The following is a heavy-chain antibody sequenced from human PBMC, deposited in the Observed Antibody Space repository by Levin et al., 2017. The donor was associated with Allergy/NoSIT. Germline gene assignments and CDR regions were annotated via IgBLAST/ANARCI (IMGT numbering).Heavy chain of an antibody. CDR1: GGSFSGSY. Sequence: SQTLSLTCAVYGGSFSGSYWSWIRQPPGKGLEWIGEINHSGSTNYNPSLKSRVTISVDTSKNQFSLKLSSVTAADTAVYYCARVGFNRAAAAVLGYYYMDVWGKGTTVTVSS. D-gene: IGHD6-13*01. J-gene: IGHJ6*03. CDR2: INHSGST. CDR3: ARVGFNRAAAAVLGYYYMDV. V-gene: IGHV4-34*01.